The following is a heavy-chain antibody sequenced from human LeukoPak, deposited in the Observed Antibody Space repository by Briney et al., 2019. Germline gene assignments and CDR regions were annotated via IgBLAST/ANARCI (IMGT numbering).Heavy chain of an antibody. CDR3: AELGITMIGGV. V-gene: IGHV3-7*01. J-gene: IGHJ6*04. Sequence: GGSLRLSCAASGFTFSSYWMSWVRQAPGKGLEGVANIKQDGSEKYYVDSVKGRFTISRDNAKNSLYLQMNSLRAEDTAVYYCAELGITMIGGVWGKGTTVTISS. D-gene: IGHD3-10*02. CDR2: IKQDGSEK. CDR1: GFTFSSYW.